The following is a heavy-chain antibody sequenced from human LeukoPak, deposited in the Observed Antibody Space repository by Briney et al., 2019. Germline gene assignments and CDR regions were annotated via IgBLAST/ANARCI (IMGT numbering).Heavy chain of an antibody. CDR3: ARNYFDTTVYYYGKALDF. Sequence: SETLSLTCTVSGDFLTSGTYTWTWIRQLPGQGLEWIGYIYHSGKADYNPSLKSRAAISDDTSKNQFFLKLTSVTAADTAVYFCARNYFDTTVYYYGKALDFWGQGVMVTVS. CDR1: GDFLTSGTYT. CDR2: IYHSGKA. D-gene: IGHD3-22*01. V-gene: IGHV4-31*03. J-gene: IGHJ3*01.